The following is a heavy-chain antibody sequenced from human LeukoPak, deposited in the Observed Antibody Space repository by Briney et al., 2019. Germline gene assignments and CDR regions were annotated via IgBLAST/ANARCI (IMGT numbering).Heavy chain of an antibody. CDR1: GFTFSNAW. J-gene: IGHJ4*02. CDR2: ISSSSTSNI. Sequence: GGSLRLSCAASGFTFSNAWMSWVRQAPGKGLEWVSYISSSSTSNIFYADSVKGRFTISRDNAKNSLHLQMTSLRPEDTAIYYCVRDPLGGHFDYWGQGTLVTVSS. CDR3: VRDPLGGHFDY. V-gene: IGHV3-21*01.